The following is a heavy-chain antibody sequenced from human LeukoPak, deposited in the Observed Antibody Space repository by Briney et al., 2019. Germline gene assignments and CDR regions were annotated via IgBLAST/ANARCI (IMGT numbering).Heavy chain of an antibody. CDR3: AKSRGLAAVPDAFDI. D-gene: IGHD2-15*01. J-gene: IGHJ3*02. Sequence: PGGSLRLSCAASGFTFDDYAMHWVRQAPGKGLEWVSGISWNSGSIGYADSVKGRFTISRDNAKNSLYLQMNSLRAEDMALYYCAKSRGLAAVPDAFDIWGQGTMVTVSS. CDR1: GFTFDDYA. CDR2: ISWNSGSI. V-gene: IGHV3-9*03.